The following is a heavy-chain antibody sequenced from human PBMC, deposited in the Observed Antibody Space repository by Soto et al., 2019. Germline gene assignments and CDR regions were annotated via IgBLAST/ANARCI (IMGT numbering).Heavy chain of an antibody. CDR3: GREAYCARTDCLPAGDS. CDR1: GFTFNLHV. J-gene: IGHJ4*02. Sequence: PWGSLRLSCAASGFTFNLHVFHWVRQAPGKGLEWVAVIWHDGSRTYYADSVTGRFTVSRDDSSNTLYLYMNNLRTEDTAVYYCGREAYCARTDCLPAGDSWGQGTLVTVSS. D-gene: IGHD2-21*01. CDR2: IWHDGSRT. V-gene: IGHV3-33*01.